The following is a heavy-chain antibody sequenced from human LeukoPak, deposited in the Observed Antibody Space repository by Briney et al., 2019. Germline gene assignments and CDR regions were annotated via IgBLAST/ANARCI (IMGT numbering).Heavy chain of an antibody. D-gene: IGHD3-22*01. Sequence: PGGSLRLSCAASGFIFSSYAMSWVRQAPGKGLEWVSAISGSGGSTYYADSVKGRFTISRDNAKNSLYLQMNSLRAEDTAVYYCARSTRRIVVVSYFDYWGQGTLVTVSS. V-gene: IGHV3-23*01. CDR1: GFIFSSYA. CDR3: ARSTRRIVVVSYFDY. CDR2: ISGSGGST. J-gene: IGHJ4*02.